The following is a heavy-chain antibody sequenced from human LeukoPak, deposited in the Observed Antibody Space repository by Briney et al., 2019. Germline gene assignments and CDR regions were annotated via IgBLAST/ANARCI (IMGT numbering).Heavy chain of an antibody. CDR1: GGSISNYY. V-gene: IGHV4-59*12. J-gene: IGHJ3*02. CDR2: IYYSGSS. D-gene: IGHD2-15*01. Sequence: SETLSLTCTVSGGSISNYYWSWIRQPPGKGLEWIGNIYYSGSSYYNPSLKSRVTISVDTSKNQFSLKLSSVTAADTAVYYCARAGCSGGSCYESRGAFDIWGQGTMVTVSS. CDR3: ARAGCSGGSCYESRGAFDI.